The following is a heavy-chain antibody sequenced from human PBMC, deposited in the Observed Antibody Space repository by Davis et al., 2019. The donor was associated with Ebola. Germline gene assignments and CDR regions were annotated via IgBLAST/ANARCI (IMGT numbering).Heavy chain of an antibody. CDR1: GFTFSSYG. V-gene: IGHV3-30*02. D-gene: IGHD3-10*01. CDR2: IRYDGSNK. CDR3: ARADYGSGSSYGMDV. Sequence: GESLKISCAASGFTFSSYGMHWVRQAPGKGLEWVAFIRYDGSNKYYADSVKGRFTISRDNAKNSLYLQMNSLRDEDTAVYYCARADYGSGSSYGMDVWGKGTTVTVSS. J-gene: IGHJ6*04.